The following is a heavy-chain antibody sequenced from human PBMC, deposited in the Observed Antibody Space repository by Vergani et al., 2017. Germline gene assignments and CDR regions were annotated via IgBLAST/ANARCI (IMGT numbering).Heavy chain of an antibody. Sequence: QVQLQESGPGLVKPSETLSLTCTVSGGSISSGSYYWGWIRQPPGKGLEWIGSIYYSGSTYYNPSLKSRVTISVDTSKNQFSLKLSSVTAADTAVYYCARGSGWYGNAFDIWGQGTMVTVSS. D-gene: IGHD6-19*01. CDR1: GGSISSGSYY. CDR2: IYYSGST. CDR3: ARGSGWYGNAFDI. J-gene: IGHJ3*02. V-gene: IGHV4-39*07.